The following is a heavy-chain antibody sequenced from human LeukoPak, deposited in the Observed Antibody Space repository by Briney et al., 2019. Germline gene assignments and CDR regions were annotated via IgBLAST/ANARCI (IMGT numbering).Heavy chain of an antibody. CDR1: GYTFTSYA. CDR3: ARDIVTMVRGVIRGYYYYGMDV. J-gene: IGHJ6*02. CDR2: NNAGNGNT. Sequence: AASVKVSCKASGYTFTSYAMHWVRQAPGQRLEWMGWNNAGNGNTKYSQKFQGRVTITRDTSASTAYMELSSLRSEDTAVYYCARDIVTMVRGVIRGYYYYGMDVWGQGTTVTVSS. D-gene: IGHD3-10*01. V-gene: IGHV1-3*01.